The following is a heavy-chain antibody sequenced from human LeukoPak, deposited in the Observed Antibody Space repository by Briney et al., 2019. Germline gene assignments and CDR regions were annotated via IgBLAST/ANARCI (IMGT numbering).Heavy chain of an antibody. V-gene: IGHV4-34*01. D-gene: IGHD6-19*01. CDR1: GGSFSGYY. Sequence: SETLSLTCAVYGGSFSGYYWSWIRQPPGKGLEWIGEIHHSGSTNYNPSLKSRVTISLDTSTNQFSLELSSVTAADTAVYYCARHRVEVAGSYFDYWGQGTLVTVSS. CDR2: IHHSGST. CDR3: ARHRVEVAGSYFDY. J-gene: IGHJ4*02.